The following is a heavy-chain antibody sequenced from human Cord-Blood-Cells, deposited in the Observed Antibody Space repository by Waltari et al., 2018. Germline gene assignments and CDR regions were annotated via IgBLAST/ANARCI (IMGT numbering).Heavy chain of an antibody. Sequence: QLQLQESGPGLVKPSETLSLTCTVSGGSISSSSYYWGWIRQPPGKGLEWIGSIYYSGSTYYNPSRKSRVTISVDTSKNQFSLKLSSGTAADTAVYYCARQGSSWYYYYYGMDVWVQGTTVTVSS. J-gene: IGHJ6*02. CDR3: ARQGSSWYYYYYGMDV. D-gene: IGHD6-13*01. CDR1: GGSISSSSYY. CDR2: IYYSGST. V-gene: IGHV4-39*01.